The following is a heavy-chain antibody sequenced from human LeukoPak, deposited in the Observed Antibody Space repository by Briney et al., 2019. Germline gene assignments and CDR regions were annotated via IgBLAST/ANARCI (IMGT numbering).Heavy chain of an antibody. CDR2: ISAYNGNT. V-gene: IGHV1-18*01. Sequence: ASVKVSCKASGYTFTSYGISWVRQAPGQGLEWMGWISAYNGNTNYAQKLQGRVTMTTDTSTSTAYMELRGLRSDDTAVYYCARGRTIFGVVIVSFDYWGQGTLVTVSS. CDR3: ARGRTIFGVVIVSFDY. J-gene: IGHJ4*02. CDR1: GYTFTSYG. D-gene: IGHD3-3*01.